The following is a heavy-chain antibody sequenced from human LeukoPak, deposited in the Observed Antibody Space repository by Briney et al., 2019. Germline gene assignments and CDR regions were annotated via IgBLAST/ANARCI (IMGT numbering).Heavy chain of an antibody. D-gene: IGHD3-16*02. CDR3: ARAPYYDYVWGSYRSYYSDC. V-gene: IGHV4-59*01. J-gene: IGHJ4*02. Sequence: SETLSLTCTVSGGSISSYYWSWIRQPPGKGLEWIGYIYYSGSTNYNPSLKSRVTISVDTSKNQFSLKLSSVTAADTAVYYCARAPYYDYVWGSYRSYYSDCWGQGTLVTVSS. CDR1: GGSISSYY. CDR2: IYYSGST.